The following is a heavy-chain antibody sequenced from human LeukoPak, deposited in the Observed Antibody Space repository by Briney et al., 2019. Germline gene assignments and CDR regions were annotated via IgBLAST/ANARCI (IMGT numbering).Heavy chain of an antibody. D-gene: IGHD6-19*01. V-gene: IGHV4-39*01. J-gene: IGHJ4*02. CDR2: IHYSGKV. CDR1: GGSLRSSGHW. Sequence: PSETLSLTCTVSGGSLRSSGHWWVWIRQPPGKGRDWIGSIHYSGKVYYNPSLKSRVTTSVDTSTDQFSRRLSSATAADTAIYYCAXQSXXQSSAWYFDPWGQGTLVTVSS. CDR3: AXQSXXQSSAWYFDP.